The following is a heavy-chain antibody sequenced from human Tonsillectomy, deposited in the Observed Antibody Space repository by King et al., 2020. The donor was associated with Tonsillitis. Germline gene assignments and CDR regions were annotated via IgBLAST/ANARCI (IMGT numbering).Heavy chain of an antibody. D-gene: IGHD4-23*01. CDR3: TRVRYGGNSSFDY. CDR2: IRSKAYGGTT. V-gene: IGHV3-49*04. CDR1: GFTFGDYA. Sequence: VQLVQSGGGLVQPGRSLRLSCTASGFTFGDYAMSWVRQAPGKGLEWVGFIRSKAYGGTTEYAASVKGRFTISRDDSKSIAYLQMNSLKTEDTAVYYCTRVRYGGNSSFDYWGQGTLVTVSS. J-gene: IGHJ4*02.